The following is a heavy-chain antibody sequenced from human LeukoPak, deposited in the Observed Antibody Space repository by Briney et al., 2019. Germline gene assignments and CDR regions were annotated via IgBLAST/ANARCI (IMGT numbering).Heavy chain of an antibody. V-gene: IGHV4-30-4*01. CDR3: ARDTRGDYYFDY. CDR1: GGSISSGDYY. Sequence: SQTLSLTCTVSGGSISSGDYYWTWIRQPPGKGLEWIGYIYYSGSTYYNPSLKSRITISVDTSKNQFSLKLSSVTAADTAVYYCARDTRGDYYFDYWGQGTLVTVPS. CDR2: IYYSGST. J-gene: IGHJ4*02. D-gene: IGHD4-17*01.